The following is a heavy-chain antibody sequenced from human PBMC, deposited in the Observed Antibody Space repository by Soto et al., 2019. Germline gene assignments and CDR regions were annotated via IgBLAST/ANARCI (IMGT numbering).Heavy chain of an antibody. CDR2: IYATGTT. D-gene: IGHD1-1*01. CDR3: VRDGTKTLRDWFDP. CDR1: VASISGYY. V-gene: IGHV4-4*07. J-gene: IGHJ5*02. Sequence: PAETLSSTCTVSVASISGYYWSWMRKSAGKGLEWIGRIYATGTTDYNPSLKSRVMMSVDTSKKQFSLKLRSVTAADTAVYYCVRDGTKTLRDWFDPWGQGISVTVSS.